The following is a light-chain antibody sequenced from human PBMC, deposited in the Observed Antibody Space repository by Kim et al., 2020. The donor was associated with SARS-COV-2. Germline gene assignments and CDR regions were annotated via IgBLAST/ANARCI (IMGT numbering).Light chain of an antibody. Sequence: SVSLGVMAPDPGRASQYIWTSVTLYQRRCGQAPRLLIIDASTRTNGAPARFSGSGSGTKFTLTITSLQPEDSAVYYCQRSRNWPPTFGQGTKLEI. CDR3: QRSRNWPPT. V-gene: IGKV3-15*01. CDR2: DAS. J-gene: IGKJ2*01. CDR1: QYIWTS.